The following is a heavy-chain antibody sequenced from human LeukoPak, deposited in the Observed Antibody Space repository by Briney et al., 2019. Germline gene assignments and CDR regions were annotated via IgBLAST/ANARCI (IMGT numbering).Heavy chain of an antibody. Sequence: SETLSLTCTVSGGSISSYYWSWIRQPPGKGLEWIGYIYYSGSTNYNPSLKSRVTISVDTSKNQFSLKLSSVTAADTAVYYCARVDYYYYMDVWGKGTTVTVSS. J-gene: IGHJ6*03. V-gene: IGHV4-59*01. CDR3: ARVDYYYYMDV. CDR1: GGSISSYY. CDR2: IYYSGST.